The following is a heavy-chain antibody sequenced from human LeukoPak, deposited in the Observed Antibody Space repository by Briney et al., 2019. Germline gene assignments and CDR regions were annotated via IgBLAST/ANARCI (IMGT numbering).Heavy chain of an antibody. D-gene: IGHD4-17*01. V-gene: IGHV1-2*02. J-gene: IGHJ4*02. CDR2: INPNSAGT. Sequence: GASVKVSCKASGYTFTDYYIHWVRQAPGQGLEWMGWINPNSAGTNYAQKFQGRLTMTRDTSITTAYMELRSLRSDDTAVYYCARDGSYYGDYYFDYWGQGTLVTVSS. CDR1: GYTFTDYY. CDR3: ARDGSYYGDYYFDY.